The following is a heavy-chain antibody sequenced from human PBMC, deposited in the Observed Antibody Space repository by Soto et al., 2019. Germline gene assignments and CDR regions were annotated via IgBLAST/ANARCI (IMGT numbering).Heavy chain of an antibody. D-gene: IGHD3-22*01. J-gene: IGHJ6*02. CDR2: ILYSGDT. CDR1: SGSISSNSYL. V-gene: IGHV4-39*01. CDR3: ARQGRNTKIVILRHYATDF. Sequence: SETLSLTCSVSSGSISSNSYLWGWIRQPPGKGLEWIGAILYSGDTYYSESLKSRVTMSVDTAKNQFSLKLNSVTAADTAVYYCARQGRNTKIVILRHYATDFWGQGPRSPSP.